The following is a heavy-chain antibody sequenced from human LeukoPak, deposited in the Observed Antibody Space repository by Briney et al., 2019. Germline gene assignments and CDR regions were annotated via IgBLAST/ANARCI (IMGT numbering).Heavy chain of an antibody. CDR1: GGSISSGGYY. CDR2: IYYSGST. CDR3: ARGLESFVDLSLAFDI. D-gene: IGHD3/OR15-3a*01. J-gene: IGHJ3*02. Sequence: PSQTLSLTYTVSGGSISSGGYYWSWIRQHPGKGLEWIGYIYYSGSTYYNPSLKSRVTISVDTSKNQFSLKLSSVTAADTAVYYCARGLESFVDLSLAFDIWGQGTMVTVSS. V-gene: IGHV4-31*03.